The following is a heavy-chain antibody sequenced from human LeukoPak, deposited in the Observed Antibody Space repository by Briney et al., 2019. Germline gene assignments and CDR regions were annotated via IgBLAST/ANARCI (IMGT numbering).Heavy chain of an antibody. CDR3: ARGRYCSSTSCYTPYYFDY. V-gene: IGHV1-69*13. CDR2: IIPIFGTA. CDR1: GGAFSSYA. D-gene: IGHD2-2*02. J-gene: IGHJ4*02. Sequence: GASVKVSCKASGGAFSSYAISWVRQAPGQGLEWMGGIIPIFGTANYAQKFQGRVTITADESTSTAYMELSSLRSEDTAVYYCARGRYCSSTSCYTPYYFDYWGQGTLVTVSS.